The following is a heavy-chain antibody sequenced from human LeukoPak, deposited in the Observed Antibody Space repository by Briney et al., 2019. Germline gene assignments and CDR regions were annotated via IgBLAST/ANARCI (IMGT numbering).Heavy chain of an antibody. CDR1: GGSISSSSYY. V-gene: IGHV4-39*01. CDR3: ARRPYSSSSGRMRYFDY. J-gene: IGHJ4*02. D-gene: IGHD6-6*01. Sequence: SETLSLTCTVSGGSISSSSYYWGWIRQPPGKGLEWIGSIYYSGSTYYNPSLKSRVTISVDTSKNQFSLKLSSVTAADTAVYYCARRPYSSSSGRMRYFDYWGQGTLVTVSS. CDR2: IYYSGST.